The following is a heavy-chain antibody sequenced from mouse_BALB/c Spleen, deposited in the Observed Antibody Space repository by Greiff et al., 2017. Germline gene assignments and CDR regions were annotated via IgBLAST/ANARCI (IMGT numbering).Heavy chain of an antibody. V-gene: IGHV5-12-1*01. CDR2: ISSGGGST. Sequence: EVQGVESGGGLVKPGGPLKLPCAASGSAFSSYDLSWVRQTPEKRLEWVAYISSGGGSTYYPDTVKGRFTISRDNAKNTLYLQMSSLKSEDTAMYYCARHDDDAMDYWGHGTSVTVSA. J-gene: IGHJ4*01. CDR3: ARHDDDAMDY. D-gene: IGHD2-4*01. CDR1: GSAFSSYD.